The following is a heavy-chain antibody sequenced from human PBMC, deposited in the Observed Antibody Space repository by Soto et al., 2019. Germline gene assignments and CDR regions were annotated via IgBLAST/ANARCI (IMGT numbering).Heavy chain of an antibody. D-gene: IGHD7-27*01. CDR3: ARDQALAPTGWGY. CDR1: GESIGSGGHY. J-gene: IGHJ4*02. CDR2: IYYSRST. V-gene: IGHV4-31*03. Sequence: QVQLQESGPGLVRPSETLSLTCSVSGESIGSGGHYWNWIRQRPEKGLEWIGYIYYSRSTHYNPSLRSRLTICLDTSKNQFFLRLVSVTAADTALYYCARDQALAPTGWGYWGQGIQVTVSS.